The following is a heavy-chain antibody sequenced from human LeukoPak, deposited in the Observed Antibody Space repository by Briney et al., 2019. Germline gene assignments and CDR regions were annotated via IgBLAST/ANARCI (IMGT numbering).Heavy chain of an antibody. J-gene: IGHJ4*02. D-gene: IGHD3-22*01. CDR2: IYTSGST. CDR1: GGSSSGYY. CDR3: ARDDGYYYDSSGYYGY. V-gene: IGHV4-4*07. Sequence: SETLSLTCAVYGGSSSGYYWSWIRQPAGKGLEWIGRIYTSGSTNYNPSLKSRVTMSVDTSKNQFSLKLSSVTAADTAVYYCARDDGYYYDSSGYYGYWGQGTLVTVSS.